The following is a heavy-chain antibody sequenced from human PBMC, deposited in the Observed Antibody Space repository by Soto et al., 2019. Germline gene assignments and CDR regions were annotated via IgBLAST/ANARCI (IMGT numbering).Heavy chain of an antibody. J-gene: IGHJ4*02. CDR2: INGDGIST. V-gene: IGHV3-74*01. CDR1: GFTFSSYW. D-gene: IGHD2-15*01. Sequence: EVQLVESGGDLVQPGGSLRLSCAASGFTFSSYWMHWVRQAPEKGLVWVSRINGDGISTSYADSVKGRFTISRDNAKDTLFMHMNSLGAEDTAVYYCARMSQGTYFRGGNCYSDYWGQGPLVTVSS. CDR3: ARMSQGTYFRGGNCYSDY.